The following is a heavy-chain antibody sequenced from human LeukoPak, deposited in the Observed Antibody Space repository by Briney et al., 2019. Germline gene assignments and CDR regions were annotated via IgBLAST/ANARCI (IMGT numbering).Heavy chain of an antibody. V-gene: IGHV1-18*04. J-gene: IGHJ6*03. CDR1: GYTFTGYY. CDR2: ISAYNGNT. Sequence: ASVKVSCKASGYTFTGYYMHWVRQATGQGLDGMGWISAYNGNTNYAQKLQGRVTMTTDTSTSTAYMELRSLRSDDTAVYYCARVGYCSGGSCYSFDYYYYYMDVWGKGTTVTISS. CDR3: ARVGYCSGGSCYSFDYYYYYMDV. D-gene: IGHD2-15*01.